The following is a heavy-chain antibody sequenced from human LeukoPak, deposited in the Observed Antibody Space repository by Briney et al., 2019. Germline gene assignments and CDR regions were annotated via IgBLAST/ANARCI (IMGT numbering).Heavy chain of an antibody. CDR2: INHRGRI. CDR3: ARGTRLNWGPFVDY. V-gene: IGHV4-34*04. D-gene: IGHD7-27*01. Sequence: SETLSLTCAVYVGSFSGYYWSWIRQPPGKGLEWIGEINHRGRINNTPTPQSRGSIAADTPKNKSSMKLSSVTAADTAVYHCARGTRLNWGPFVDYWGQGNLVTVSS. J-gene: IGHJ4*02. CDR1: VGSFSGYY.